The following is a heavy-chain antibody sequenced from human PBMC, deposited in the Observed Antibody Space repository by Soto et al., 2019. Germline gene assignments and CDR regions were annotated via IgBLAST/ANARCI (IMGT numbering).Heavy chain of an antibody. V-gene: IGHV1-18*01. Sequence: ASVKVSCKASGYTFTSYGISWVRQAPGQGLEWMGWISAYNGNTNYAQKLQGRVTMTTDTSTSTAYMELRSLRSDDTAVYYCARVLYAGTTPQQNDYWGQGTLVTVSS. CDR2: ISAYNGNT. D-gene: IGHD1-7*01. J-gene: IGHJ4*02. CDR1: GYTFTSYG. CDR3: ARVLYAGTTPQQNDY.